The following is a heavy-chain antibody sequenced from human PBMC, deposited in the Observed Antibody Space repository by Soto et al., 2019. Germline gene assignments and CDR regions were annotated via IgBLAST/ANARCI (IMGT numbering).Heavy chain of an antibody. Sequence: GSLRLSCAASGFTFSDHYMDWVRQAPGKGLEWVARTRNKANSYTTEYAASVKGRFTVSRDDSTNSLFLQMNSLKTEDTALYYCVRASIAATPYFFDCWGQGTQVTVSS. CDR2: TRNKANSYTT. CDR1: GFTFSDHY. J-gene: IGHJ4*02. CDR3: VRASIAATPYFFDC. D-gene: IGHD6-13*01. V-gene: IGHV3-72*01.